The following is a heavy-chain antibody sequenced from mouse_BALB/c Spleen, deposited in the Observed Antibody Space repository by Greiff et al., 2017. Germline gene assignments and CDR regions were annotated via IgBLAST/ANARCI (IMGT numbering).Heavy chain of an antibody. CDR3: TRRGNYYAMDY. V-gene: IGHV1S127*01. CDR1: GYTFTSYW. J-gene: IGHJ4*01. Sequence: QVQLQPGAELVKPGASVKMSCKASGYTFTSYWMHWVKQRPGQGLEWIGVIDPSDSYTSYNQKFKGKATLTVDTSSSTAYMQLSSLTSEDSAVYYCTRRGNYYAMDYWGQGTSVTVSS. CDR2: IDPSDSYT.